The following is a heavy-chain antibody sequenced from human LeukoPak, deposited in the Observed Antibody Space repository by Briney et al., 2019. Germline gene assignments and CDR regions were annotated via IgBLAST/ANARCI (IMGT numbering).Heavy chain of an antibody. CDR1: GFTFSSYS. V-gene: IGHV3-30*03. Sequence: GGSLRLSCAASGFTFSSYSMNWVRQAPGKGLEWVAAITYDGSNKYYADSVKGRFTISRDNSKNTLYLQMNSLRTEDTAVYYCARDRTIYCSSTSCFSFDPWGQGTLVTVSS. D-gene: IGHD2-2*01. CDR3: ARDRTIYCSSTSCFSFDP. J-gene: IGHJ5*02. CDR2: ITYDGSNK.